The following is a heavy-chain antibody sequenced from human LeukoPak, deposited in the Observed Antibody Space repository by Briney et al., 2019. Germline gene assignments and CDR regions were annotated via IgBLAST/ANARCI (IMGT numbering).Heavy chain of an antibody. CDR3: ARDGPAQMVDFDY. CDR2: LHPNNGAT. V-gene: IGHV1-2*02. D-gene: IGHD3-10*01. J-gene: IGHJ4*02. Sequence: ASVKVSCKASGYTFTVSGWYLYWLRQAPGQGLECVGWLHPNNGATGYAQKFQGRVAMTTDTSISTAYMELSRLRPDDTAMYYCARDGPAQMVDFDYWGQGTLVTVSS. CDR1: GYTFTVSGWY.